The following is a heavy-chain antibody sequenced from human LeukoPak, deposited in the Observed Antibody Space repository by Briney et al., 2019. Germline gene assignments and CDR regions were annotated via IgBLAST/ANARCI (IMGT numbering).Heavy chain of an antibody. J-gene: IGHJ4*02. CDR3: ARGLGSSSWTFDY. CDR2: INPTSGGT. V-gene: IGHV1-2*02. Sequence: GASVKVSCKTSGYTFTIYYMHWVRQAPGQGLEWMGWINPTSGGTNYAQKFQDRVTMTRDTSISTAYMELSNLRSADTAVYYCARGLGSSSWTFDYWGQGALVTVSS. CDR1: GYTFTIYY. D-gene: IGHD6-13*01.